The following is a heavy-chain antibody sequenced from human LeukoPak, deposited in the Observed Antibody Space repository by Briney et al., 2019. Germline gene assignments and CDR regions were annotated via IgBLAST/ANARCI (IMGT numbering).Heavy chain of an antibody. CDR2: IIPILGVA. J-gene: IGHJ4*02. CDR3: ARVTNGDYFDY. CDR1: GGTFSSYA. Sequence: SVKVSCKASGGTFSSYAISWVRQAPGQGLEWMGRIIPILGVANYAQKFQGRVTITADKSTSTAYMELSSLRSEDTAVYYCARVTNGDYFDYWGQGTLSPSPQ. D-gene: IGHD4-17*01. V-gene: IGHV1-69*04.